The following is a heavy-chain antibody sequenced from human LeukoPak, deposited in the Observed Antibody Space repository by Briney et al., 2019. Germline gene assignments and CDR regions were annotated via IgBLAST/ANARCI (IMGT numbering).Heavy chain of an antibody. Sequence: SETLSLTCAVYGGSFSGYYWSWIRQPPGKGLEWIGEINHRGSTNYNPSLKSRVTISVDTSKNQFSLKLSSVTAADTAVYYCASLGHIVVVPAAPDNWFDPWGQGTLVTVSS. V-gene: IGHV4-34*01. J-gene: IGHJ5*02. D-gene: IGHD2-2*01. CDR3: ASLGHIVVVPAAPDNWFDP. CDR1: GGSFSGYY. CDR2: INHRGST.